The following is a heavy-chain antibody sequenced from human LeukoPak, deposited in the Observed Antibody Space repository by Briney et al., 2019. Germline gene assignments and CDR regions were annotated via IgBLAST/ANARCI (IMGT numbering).Heavy chain of an antibody. J-gene: IGHJ3*02. V-gene: IGHV3-30-3*01. CDR1: GFTFSSYW. D-gene: IGHD6-13*01. Sequence: GGSLRLSCAASGFTFSSYWMSWVRQAPGKGLEWVAVISYDGSNKYYADSVKGRFTISRDNSKNTLYLQMNSLRAEDTAVYYCAREGMIAAAKEPLYAFDIWGQGTMVTVSS. CDR2: ISYDGSNK. CDR3: AREGMIAAAKEPLYAFDI.